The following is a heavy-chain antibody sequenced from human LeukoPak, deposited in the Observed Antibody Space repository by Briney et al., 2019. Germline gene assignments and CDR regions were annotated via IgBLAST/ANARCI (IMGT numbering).Heavy chain of an antibody. Sequence: SETLSLTCAVYGGSFSGYYWSWIRQPPGKGLEWIGEINHSGSTNYNPSLKSRVTISVDTSKNQFSLELSSATAADTAVYYCARGRQDVTMIVVVMTAVSYYLDVWGKGTTVTVS. CDR1: GGSFSGYY. V-gene: IGHV4-34*01. J-gene: IGHJ6*03. CDR2: INHSGST. CDR3: ARGRQDVTMIVVVMTAVSYYLDV. D-gene: IGHD3-22*01.